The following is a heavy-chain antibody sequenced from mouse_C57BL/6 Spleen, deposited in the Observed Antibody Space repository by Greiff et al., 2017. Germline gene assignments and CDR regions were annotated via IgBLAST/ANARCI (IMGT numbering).Heavy chain of an antibody. CDR3: ATNLDGSSHWYFDV. D-gene: IGHD1-1*01. V-gene: IGHV1-47*01. Sequence: QVQLQQSGAELVKPGASVKMSCKASGYTFTTYPIEWMKQNHGKSLEWIGNFHPYNDDTKYNEKFKGKATLTVEKSSSTVYLELSRLTSDDSAVYYCATNLDGSSHWYFDVWGTGTTVTVSS. CDR2: FHPYNDDT. CDR1: GYTFTTYP. J-gene: IGHJ1*03.